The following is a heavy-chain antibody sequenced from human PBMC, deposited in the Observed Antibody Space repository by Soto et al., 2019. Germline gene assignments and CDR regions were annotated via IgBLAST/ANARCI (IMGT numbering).Heavy chain of an antibody. Sequence: ASVKVSCKASGYTFTSYAMHWVRQAPGQRLEWMGWINAGNGNTKYSQKFQGRVTITRDTSASTAYMELSSLRSEDTAVYYCARDLFGSGTTDGSLDYWGQGTLVTVSS. D-gene: IGHD1-1*01. J-gene: IGHJ4*02. V-gene: IGHV1-3*01. CDR3: ARDLFGSGTTDGSLDY. CDR2: INAGNGNT. CDR1: GYTFTSYA.